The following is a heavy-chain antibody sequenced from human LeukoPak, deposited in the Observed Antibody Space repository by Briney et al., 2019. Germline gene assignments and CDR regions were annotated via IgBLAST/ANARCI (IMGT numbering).Heavy chain of an antibody. CDR2: IIPIFGTA. J-gene: IGHJ5*02. D-gene: IGHD3-22*01. V-gene: IGHV1-69*06. CDR1: GGTFSSYA. CDR3: ARKVPNDSRRYYYRGQFAP. Sequence: RVASVKVSCKASGGTFSSYAISWVRQAPGQGLECGVGIIPIFGTANYAQKFQGRVTIPAAKSTSTAYMELSSLRPEDTAVYYCARKVPNDSRRYYYRGQFAPWGQGTLVTVSS.